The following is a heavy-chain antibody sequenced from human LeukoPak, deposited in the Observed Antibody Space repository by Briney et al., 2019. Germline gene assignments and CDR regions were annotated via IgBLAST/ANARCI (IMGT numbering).Heavy chain of an antibody. D-gene: IGHD2-21*02. Sequence: ASVKVSCKSSGYTFTSYDMHWVRQAPGQGLEWMGIINPSGDSTSYAQKFQGRVTMTRDTSTSTVYMELSSLRSEDTAVYYCASVLYCGADCYSGRYFFDYWGQGTLVTVSS. CDR1: GYTFTSYD. CDR3: ASVLYCGADCYSGRYFFDY. V-gene: IGHV1-46*01. J-gene: IGHJ4*02. CDR2: INPSGDST.